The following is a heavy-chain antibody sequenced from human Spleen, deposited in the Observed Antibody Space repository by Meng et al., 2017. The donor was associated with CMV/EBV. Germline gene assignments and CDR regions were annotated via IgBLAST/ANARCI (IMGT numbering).Heavy chain of an antibody. D-gene: IGHD2-2*01. CDR1: SYD. Sequence: SYDIHWVRKATGQGLEWLGWMNPSSGNTGYAQRFQGRLTMTRNTSISTAYMDLSRLRSEDTAVYFCASPHNPYCSSSTCSDSSLDYWGQGTLVTVSS. J-gene: IGHJ4*02. CDR3: ASPHNPYCSSSTCSDSSLDY. V-gene: IGHV1-8*01. CDR2: MNPSSGNT.